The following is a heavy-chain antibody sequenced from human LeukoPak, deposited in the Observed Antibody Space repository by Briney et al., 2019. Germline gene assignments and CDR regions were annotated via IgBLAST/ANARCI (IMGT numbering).Heavy chain of an antibody. Sequence: GGSLRLSCAASGFTFDDYGMSWVRQAPGKGLEWVAVISYDGSNKYYADSVKGRFTISRDNSKNTLYLQMNSLRAEDTAVYYCARCGIYSYANYYYYMDVWGKGTTVTVSS. CDR2: ISYDGSNK. CDR3: ARCGIYSYANYYYYMDV. V-gene: IGHV3-30*03. J-gene: IGHJ6*03. CDR1: GFTFDDYG. D-gene: IGHD5-18*01.